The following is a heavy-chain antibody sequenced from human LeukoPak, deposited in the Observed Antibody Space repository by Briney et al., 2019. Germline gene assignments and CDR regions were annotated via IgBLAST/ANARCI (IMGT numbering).Heavy chain of an antibody. CDR2: INHSGST. J-gene: IGHJ5*02. D-gene: IGHD4-11*01. CDR1: GGSFSGYY. Sequence: SETLSLTCAVYGGSFSGYYWSWIRQPPGKGLEWIGEINHSGSTNYNPSLKSRVTISVDTSKNQFSLKLSSVTAADTAVYYCALIYSNYGVNWFDPWGQGTLVTVSS. V-gene: IGHV4-34*01. CDR3: ALIYSNYGVNWFDP.